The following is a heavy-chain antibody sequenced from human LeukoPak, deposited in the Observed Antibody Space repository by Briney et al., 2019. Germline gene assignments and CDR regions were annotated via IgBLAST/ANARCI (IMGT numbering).Heavy chain of an antibody. D-gene: IGHD5-18*01. CDR2: IYPGDSDT. V-gene: IGHV5-51*01. CDR3: ARAENTAMEFDY. CDR1: GYSLTNYW. Sequence: GESLKISCKGSGYSLTNYWIGWVRQMPGKGLEWMGIIYPGDSDTRYSPSFQGQVTISADKSINAAYLQWSSLKASDTAMYYCARAENTAMEFDYWGQGTLVTVSS. J-gene: IGHJ4*02.